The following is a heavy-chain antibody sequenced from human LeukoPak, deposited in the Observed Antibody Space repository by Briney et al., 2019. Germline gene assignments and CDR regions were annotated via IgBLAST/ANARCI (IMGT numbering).Heavy chain of an antibody. D-gene: IGHD5-18*01. CDR2: ISSSSSYI. J-gene: IGHJ4*02. Sequence: GGSLRLSCAASGFTFSSYSMNWVRQAPGKGLEWVSSISSSSSYIYYADSVKGRFTISRDNAKNSLYLQMTSLRAEDTAVYYCARVLGAMGNYWGQGTLVTVSS. CDR3: ARVLGAMGNY. V-gene: IGHV3-21*01. CDR1: GFTFSSYS.